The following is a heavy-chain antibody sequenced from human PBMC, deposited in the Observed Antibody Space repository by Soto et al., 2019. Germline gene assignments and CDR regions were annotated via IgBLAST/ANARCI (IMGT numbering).Heavy chain of an antibody. Sequence: GESLKISCAASGFTFRSYTMHWVRQAPGKGLERVAVISYDGSNIFFADSVKGRFTISRDNSKNTLYLQVNSLRAEDTAVYYCASNKYSGSSSGANPFDYWGQGTLVTVSS. D-gene: IGHD6-6*01. CDR3: ASNKYSGSSSGANPFDY. CDR2: ISYDGSNI. J-gene: IGHJ4*02. CDR1: GFTFRSYT. V-gene: IGHV3-30-3*01.